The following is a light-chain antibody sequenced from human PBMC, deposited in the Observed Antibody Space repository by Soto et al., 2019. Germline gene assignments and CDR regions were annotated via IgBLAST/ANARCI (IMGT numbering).Light chain of an antibody. J-gene: IGKJ1*01. CDR2: DAS. Sequence: EIVMTQSPGTLSVSPGERATLSCRASQTIDTNLAWYQQKPGQAPRLLIFDASTRATGIPDRFTGSGSGTDFTLTIRRLEPEDFAVYHCQQYGTSPWTFGQGTKVDIK. CDR3: QQYGTSPWT. CDR1: QTIDTN. V-gene: IGKV3-20*01.